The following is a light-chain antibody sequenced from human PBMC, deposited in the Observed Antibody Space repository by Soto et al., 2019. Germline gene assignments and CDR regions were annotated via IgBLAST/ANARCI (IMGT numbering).Light chain of an antibody. V-gene: IGLV2-14*01. J-gene: IGLJ1*01. CDR1: SSDVGGYNH. CDR3: SSYTTSNTLV. CDR2: AVS. Sequence: QSALTQPASVSGSPGQSITVSCTGTSSDVGGYNHVSWYQQHPGKAPKLTIYAVSNRPSGVSNRFSASKSGNTASLTISGLQAEDEADYYCSSYTTSNTLVFGTGTKVTVL.